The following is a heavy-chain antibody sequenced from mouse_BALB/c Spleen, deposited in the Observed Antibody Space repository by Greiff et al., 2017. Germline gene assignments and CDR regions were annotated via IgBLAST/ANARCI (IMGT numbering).Heavy chain of an antibody. V-gene: IGHV5-6-3*01. D-gene: IGHD2-4*01. J-gene: IGHJ2*01. CDR3: ARDRSTMITTGY. Sequence: EVQLVESGGGLVQPGGSLKLSCAASGFTFSSYGMSWVRQTPDKRLELVATINSNGGSTYYPDSVKGRFTISRDNAKNTLYLQMSSLKSEDTAMYYCARDRSTMITTGYWGQGTTLTVSS. CDR2: INSNGGST. CDR1: GFTFSSYG.